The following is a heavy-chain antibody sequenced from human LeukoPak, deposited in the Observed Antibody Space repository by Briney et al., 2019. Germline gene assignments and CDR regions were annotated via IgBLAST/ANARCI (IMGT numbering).Heavy chain of an antibody. V-gene: IGHV3-23*01. D-gene: IGHD2-15*01. J-gene: IGHJ4*02. Sequence: PGGSLRPSCAASGFTFTTYAINWVRQVPGKGLEWVSSITADGANTYLADSVRGRFTISRDNSKNTVYLQMNSLRAEDTAVYYCAKATLGSCGGVRCYPFDYWGQGTLVTVSS. CDR3: AKATLGSCGGVRCYPFDY. CDR2: ITADGANT. CDR1: GFTFTTYA.